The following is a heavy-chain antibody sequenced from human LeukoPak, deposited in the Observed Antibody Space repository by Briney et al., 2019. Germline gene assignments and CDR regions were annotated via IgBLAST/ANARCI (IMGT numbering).Heavy chain of an antibody. CDR1: GFTFSSYA. D-gene: IGHD2-15*01. Sequence: PGGSLRLSCAASGFTFSSYAMSWVRQAPGKGLEWVSAISGSGGSTYYTDPVKGRFTISGDNSKNTLYLQMNSLRAEDTAVYYCAKDIRSGMGGTCYFNYWGQGTLVTVSS. J-gene: IGHJ4*02. CDR3: AKDIRSGMGGTCYFNY. V-gene: IGHV3-23*01. CDR2: ISGSGGST.